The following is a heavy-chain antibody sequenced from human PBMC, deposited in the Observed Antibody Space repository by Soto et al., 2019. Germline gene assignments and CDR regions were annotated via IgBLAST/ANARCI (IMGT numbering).Heavy chain of an antibody. CDR3: AKGGAIVAAGTRVYIYNAMEV. D-gene: IGHD1-26*01. CDR2: INPNSGDT. CDR1: GYTFTGYY. Sequence: ASVKVSCKASGYTFTGYYVHWVGQAPGQGLEWMGWINPNSGDTYLAQRFQGRVTMNRDTSIGTASMELRGLTSDDTAEYYCAKGGAIVAAGTRVYIYNAMEVLGQGTTVIVSS. V-gene: IGHV1-2*02. J-gene: IGHJ6*01.